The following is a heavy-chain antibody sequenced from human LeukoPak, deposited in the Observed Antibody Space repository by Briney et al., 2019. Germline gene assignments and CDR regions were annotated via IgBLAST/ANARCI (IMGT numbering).Heavy chain of an antibody. CDR3: AKGGLWFGDLTYFHY. CDR1: RFTLCKYG. J-gene: IGHJ4*02. CDR2: ISSDGSNK. Sequence: PGRSLRLSCAASRFTLCKYGLHCVPHAPGKGLEWGADISSDGSNKYYADAVKGRFTISRDNTKNTLFLQMNSLRAEDTAVYYCAKGGLWFGDLTYFHYWGQGTLVTVSS. V-gene: IGHV3-30*18. D-gene: IGHD3-10*01.